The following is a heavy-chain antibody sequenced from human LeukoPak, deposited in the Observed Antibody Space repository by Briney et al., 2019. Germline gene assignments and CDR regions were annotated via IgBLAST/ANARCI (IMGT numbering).Heavy chain of an antibody. J-gene: IGHJ4*02. CDR1: GFTFSSYA. CDR2: ISGSGGST. V-gene: IGHV3-23*01. Sequence: GGSLRLSCAASGFTFSSYATSWVRQAPGKGLEWVSAISGSGGSTYYADSVKGRFTISRDNSKNTLYLQMNSLRAEDTAVYYCAKAWSGYDYYFDYWGQGTLVTVSS. D-gene: IGHD5-12*01. CDR3: AKAWSGYDYYFDY.